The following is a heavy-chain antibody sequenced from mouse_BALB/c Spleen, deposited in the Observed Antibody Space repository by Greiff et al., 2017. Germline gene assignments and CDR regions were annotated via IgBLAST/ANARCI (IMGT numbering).Heavy chain of an antibody. CDR2: IDPSDSET. CDR1: GYTFTSYW. J-gene: IGHJ2*01. D-gene: IGHD2-1*01. Sequence: QVQLQQPGAELVKPGAPVKLSCKASGYTFTSYWMNWVKQRPGRGPEWIGRIDPSDSETHYNQKFKDKATLTVDKSSSTAYIQLSSLTSEDSAVYYCARRGYGNLYYFDYWGQGTTLTVSS. V-gene: IGHV1-69*02. CDR3: ARRGYGNLYYFDY.